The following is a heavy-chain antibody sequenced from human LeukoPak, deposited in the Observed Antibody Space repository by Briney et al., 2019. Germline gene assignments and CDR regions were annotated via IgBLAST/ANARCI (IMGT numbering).Heavy chain of an antibody. V-gene: IGHV4-61*02. J-gene: IGHJ3*02. CDR1: AGSISSGGYY. CDR2: IYSPGT. Sequence: PSQTLSLTCTVSAGSISSGGYYWSWIRQPAGKGLEWIGRIYSPGTNYNYNPSLKSRVTISIDTSKNQFSLKLTSVTAADTAVYYCARGIGTSYDSSRDAFDIWGQGTMVTVSS. D-gene: IGHD3-22*01. CDR3: ARGIGTSYDSSRDAFDI.